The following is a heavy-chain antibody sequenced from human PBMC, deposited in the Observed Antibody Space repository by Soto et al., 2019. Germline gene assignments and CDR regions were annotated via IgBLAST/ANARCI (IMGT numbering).Heavy chain of an antibody. CDR1: GFTFSSYG. CDR2: IWCDGSNK. CDR3: ARSDSSGWYNPRGYYGMDV. D-gene: IGHD6-19*01. V-gene: IGHV3-33*01. Sequence: LSCAASGFTFSSYGMHWVRQAPGKGLEWVAVIWCDGSNKYYADSVKGRFTISRDNSKNTLYLQMNSLRAEDTAVYYCARSDSSGWYNPRGYYGMDVWGQGTTVTVSS. J-gene: IGHJ6*02.